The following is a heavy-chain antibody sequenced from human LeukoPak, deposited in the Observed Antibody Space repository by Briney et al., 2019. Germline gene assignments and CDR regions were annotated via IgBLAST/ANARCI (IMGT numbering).Heavy chain of an antibody. Sequence: ASVKVSCKVSGDSLTELSMHWVRQAPGQGLEWMGGFDAEQGEIIYAQEFQGRVTMTEDTSTNTAYMELSSLTSADTAVYYCATDSRYFDTNRYFDPWDQGTLITVSS. CDR2: FDAEQGEI. D-gene: IGHD3-22*01. CDR1: GDSLTELS. V-gene: IGHV1-24*01. J-gene: IGHJ5*02. CDR3: ATDSRYFDTNRYFDP.